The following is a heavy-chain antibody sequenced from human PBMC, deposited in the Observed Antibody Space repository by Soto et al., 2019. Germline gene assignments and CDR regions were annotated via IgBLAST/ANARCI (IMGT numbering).Heavy chain of an antibody. V-gene: IGHV3-30*18. J-gene: IGHJ6*02. CDR1: GFTFSSYA. CDR3: AKAKQSGYYKGMDV. D-gene: IGHD3-9*01. CDR2: ISYDGSKK. Sequence: PGGSLRLSCAASGFTFSSYAMFWVRQAPGKGLEWVAVISYDGSKKYSVDSVKGRFTISRDSSKNMLYLHMNNLRAEDTAVYYCAKAKQSGYYKGMDVWGQGTTVTVSS.